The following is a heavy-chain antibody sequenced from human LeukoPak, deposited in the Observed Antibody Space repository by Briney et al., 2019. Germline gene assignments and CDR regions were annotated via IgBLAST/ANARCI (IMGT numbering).Heavy chain of an antibody. Sequence: ASVKVSCKASGYTFTSYGISWVRQAPGQGLEWMGWISAYNGNTNYAQKLQGRVTMTTDTSTSTAYMELRSLRSDDTAVYYCARTTYYDFWSGHYHYYYMDVWGKGTTVTVSS. CDR2: ISAYNGNT. CDR1: GYTFTSYG. J-gene: IGHJ6*03. CDR3: ARTTYYDFWSGHYHYYYMDV. V-gene: IGHV1-18*01. D-gene: IGHD3-3*01.